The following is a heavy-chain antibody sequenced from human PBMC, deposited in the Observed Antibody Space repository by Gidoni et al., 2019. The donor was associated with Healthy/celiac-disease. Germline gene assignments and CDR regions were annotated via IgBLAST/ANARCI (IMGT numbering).Heavy chain of an antibody. CDR1: GYRVSSNSAA. CDR2: TYDRSKWYN. CDR3: ARVSDRLEPPHV. V-gene: IGHV6-1*01. Sequence: QVQLQQSGPGLANPSQTLSLTCAISGYRVSSNSAAWNWIRQSPSRGLEWLGRTYDRSKWYNDYAVSVKSRITINPDTSKNQFSLQLNSVTPEDTAVYYCARVSDRLEPPHVWGQGTLVTVSS. D-gene: IGHD1-1*01. J-gene: IGHJ4*02.